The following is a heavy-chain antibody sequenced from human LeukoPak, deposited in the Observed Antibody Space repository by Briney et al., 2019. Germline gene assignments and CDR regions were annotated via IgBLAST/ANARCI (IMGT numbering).Heavy chain of an antibody. V-gene: IGHV3-21*04. CDR1: GFTFSTSN. Sequence: PGGSLRLSCAASGFTFSTSNMNWVRQAPGKGLQWVSSISATSTYIYYADSVKGRFTISRDNAKNSLYLQMNSLRAEDTALYYCARDRSIYGDYVSHFGYWGQGTLLTVSS. CDR2: ISATSTYI. J-gene: IGHJ4*02. CDR3: ARDRSIYGDYVSHFGY. D-gene: IGHD4-17*01.